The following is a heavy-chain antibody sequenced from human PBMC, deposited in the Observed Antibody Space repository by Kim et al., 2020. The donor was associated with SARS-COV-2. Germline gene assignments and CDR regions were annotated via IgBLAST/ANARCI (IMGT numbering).Heavy chain of an antibody. Sequence: ASVKVSCKASGYTFTSYGISWVRQAPGQGLEWMGWISAYNGNTNYAQKLQGRVTMTTDTSTSTAYMELRSLRSDDTAVYYCARGDTAMVKGGCMDVWGKGTTVTVSS. V-gene: IGHV1-18*01. CDR1: GYTFTSYG. D-gene: IGHD5-18*01. J-gene: IGHJ6*03. CDR2: ISAYNGNT. CDR3: ARGDTAMVKGGCMDV.